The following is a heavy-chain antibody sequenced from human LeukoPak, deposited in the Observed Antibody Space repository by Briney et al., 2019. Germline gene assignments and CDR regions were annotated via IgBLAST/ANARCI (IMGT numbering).Heavy chain of an antibody. D-gene: IGHD3-10*01. Sequence: PGGSLRLSCAASGFTFDDYAMHWVRQAPGKGLEWVSGISWNSGSIGYADSVKGRFTISRDNAKNSLYLQMNSLRAEDTALYYCAKVHGPPGYYYGMDVWGQGTTVTVSS. CDR2: ISWNSGSI. CDR3: AKVHGPPGYYYGMDV. CDR1: GFTFDDYA. J-gene: IGHJ6*02. V-gene: IGHV3-9*01.